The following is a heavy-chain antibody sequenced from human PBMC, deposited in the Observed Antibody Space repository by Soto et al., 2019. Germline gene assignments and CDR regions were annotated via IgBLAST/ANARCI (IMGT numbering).Heavy chain of an antibody. CDR1: GGSFSGYY. CDR3: ARGLLKGEQWAVVSGFDI. CDR2: INHSGST. Sequence: QVQLQQWGAGLLKPSETLSLTCAVYGGSFSGYYWSWIRQPPGKGLEWIGEINHSGSTNYNPSLKSRVTISVDTSKNQFSLKLSSVTAADTAVYYCARGLLKGEQWAVVSGFDIWGQGTMVTVSS. J-gene: IGHJ3*02. D-gene: IGHD6-19*01. V-gene: IGHV4-34*01.